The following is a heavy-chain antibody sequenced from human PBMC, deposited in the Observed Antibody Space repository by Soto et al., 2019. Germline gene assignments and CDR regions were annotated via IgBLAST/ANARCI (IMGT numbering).Heavy chain of an antibody. J-gene: IGHJ6*02. CDR1: GCSVSSGSYY. V-gene: IGHV4-61*01. CDR3: ARDRVPAAISYYGMDV. Sequence: PSETLSLSCTVSGCSVSSGSYYWSWIRQPPGKGLEWIGYIYYSGSTNYNPSLKSRVTISVDTSKNQFSLKLSSVTAADTAVYYCARDRVPAAISYYGMDVWGQGTTVTVSS. CDR2: IYYSGST. D-gene: IGHD2-2*02.